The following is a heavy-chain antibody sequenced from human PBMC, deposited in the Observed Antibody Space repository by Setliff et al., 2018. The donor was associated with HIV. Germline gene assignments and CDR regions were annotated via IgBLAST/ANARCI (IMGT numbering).Heavy chain of an antibody. CDR3: ARDRDYYDSSGYYYIRWGFPDAFDI. J-gene: IGHJ3*02. Sequence: ASVKVSCKASGGTLSTLNTHTMTWVRQAPGQGLEWMGWISPYDGNTNYAQKLQGRVTMTTDTSTSTAYMELRSLRSDDTAVYYCARDRDYYDSSGYYYIRWGFPDAFDIWGQGTVVTVSS. CDR1: GGTLSTLNTHT. CDR2: ISPYDGNT. D-gene: IGHD3-22*01. V-gene: IGHV1-18*04.